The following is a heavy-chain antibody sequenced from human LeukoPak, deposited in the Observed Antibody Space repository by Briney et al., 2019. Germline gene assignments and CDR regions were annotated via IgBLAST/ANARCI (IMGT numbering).Heavy chain of an antibody. CDR1: GFTFSSYE. CDR2: ISSSGSTI. D-gene: IGHD5-24*01. V-gene: IGHV3-48*03. Sequence: GGSLRLSCAASGFTFSSYEMNWVRHAPGKGLVWVSYISSSGSTIYYADSVKGRFTISRDNAKYSLYLQMNSLRAEDTAVYYCAKVQGGDGYKLDYWGQGTLVTVSS. J-gene: IGHJ4*02. CDR3: AKVQGGDGYKLDY.